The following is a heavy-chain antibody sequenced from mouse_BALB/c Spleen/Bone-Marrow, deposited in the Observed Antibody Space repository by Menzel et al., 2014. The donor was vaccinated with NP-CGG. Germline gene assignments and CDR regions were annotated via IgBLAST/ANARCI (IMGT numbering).Heavy chain of an antibody. CDR1: GYTFTTYT. J-gene: IGHJ4*01. V-gene: IGHV1-4*01. CDR3: ARVYGNYDAMDY. D-gene: IGHD2-1*01. Sequence: VQLQQSGAELARPGASVKMSCRASGYTFTTYTMHWVKQRPGQGLEWIGYINPSSGYTYYNQKFKDKATLTADKSSSAAYLQLSSLPSEDSAVYYCARVYGNYDAMDYWGQGTSVTVSS. CDR2: INPSSGYT.